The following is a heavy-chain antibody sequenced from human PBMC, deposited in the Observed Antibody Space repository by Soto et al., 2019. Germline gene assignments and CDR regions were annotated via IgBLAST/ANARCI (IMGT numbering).Heavy chain of an antibody. J-gene: IGHJ4*02. Sequence: QVQLVQSGPDVMKPGASVKVSCEASGYTFGAYGISWVRQAPGQGLEWMGWISVYNGNTNYAQTFQGRVAMTIDTSTRTAYMELWSLGPDDTAMSYCAREAHSTSSFPNRDFDYWGQGTLVTVSS. CDR2: ISVYNGNT. CDR3: AREAHSTSSFPNRDFDY. CDR1: GYTFGAYG. D-gene: IGHD2-2*01. V-gene: IGHV1-18*04.